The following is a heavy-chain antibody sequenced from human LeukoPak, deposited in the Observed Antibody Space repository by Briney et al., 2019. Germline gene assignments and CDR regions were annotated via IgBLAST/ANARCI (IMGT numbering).Heavy chain of an antibody. J-gene: IGHJ3*02. Sequence: SETLSLTCTASGGSVSSDSYYWSWIRQPPGKGLEWIGYIYYSGSTNYNPSLKSRVTISVDTSKNQFSLKLSSVTAADTAVFYCARVAGGYDVSDIWGQGTMVTVSS. CDR3: ARVAGGYDVSDI. V-gene: IGHV4-61*01. D-gene: IGHD3-22*01. CDR2: IYYSGST. CDR1: GGSVSSDSYY.